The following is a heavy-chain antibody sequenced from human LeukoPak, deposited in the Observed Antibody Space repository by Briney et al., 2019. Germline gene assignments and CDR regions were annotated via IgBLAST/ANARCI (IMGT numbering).Heavy chain of an antibody. J-gene: IGHJ4*02. CDR1: GDSISGYY. V-gene: IGHV4-59*08. D-gene: IGHD6-19*01. CDR2: IYYSGKT. CDR3: ASRNRSGLYFHD. Sequence: PSETLSLTCTVSGDSISGYYWSWLRQPPGKGLEWIGSIYYSGKTYYNPSLESRVNMSVDTSKNQFSLNLSSVTAADTAVYYCASRNRSGLYFHDWGQGTLVTVSS.